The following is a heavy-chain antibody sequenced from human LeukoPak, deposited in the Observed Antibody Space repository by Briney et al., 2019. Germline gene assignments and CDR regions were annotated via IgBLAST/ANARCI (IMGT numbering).Heavy chain of an antibody. Sequence: GGSLRLSCAASGFTFSSYAMHWVRQAPGKGLEWVGVISYDGSNKYYADYVKGRFTISRDNSKNTLYLQMNSLRAEDTAVYYCAREGAPWLGESQTYYYGMDVWGQGTTVTVSS. CDR1: GFTFSSYA. J-gene: IGHJ6*02. CDR2: ISYDGSNK. CDR3: AREGAPWLGESQTYYYGMDV. D-gene: IGHD3-10*01. V-gene: IGHV3-30*04.